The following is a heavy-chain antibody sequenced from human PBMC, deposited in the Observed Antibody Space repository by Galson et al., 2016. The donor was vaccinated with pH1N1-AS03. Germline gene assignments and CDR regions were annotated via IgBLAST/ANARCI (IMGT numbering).Heavy chain of an antibody. CDR3: ARGITIFGLARPALDS. CDR2: IFTGGTT. J-gene: IGHJ4*02. D-gene: IGHD3-3*01. CDR1: GFSVSSKY. V-gene: IGHV3-66*02. Sequence: SLRLSCAASGFSVSSKYMNWDRQAPGKGLEWISVIFTGGTTYYADSVRGRFTISRDDSRNTLYLQMNSLRNEDTAVYYCARGITIFGLARPALDSWGQGTRVTVSS.